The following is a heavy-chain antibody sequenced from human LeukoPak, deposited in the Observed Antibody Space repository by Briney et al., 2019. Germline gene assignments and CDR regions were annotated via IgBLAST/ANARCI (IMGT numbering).Heavy chain of an antibody. Sequence: GGSLRLSCAASGFTFSSYGMHWVRQAPGKGLEWVAFIRYDGSNKYYADSVKGRFTISRDNSKNTLYLQMNSLRAEDTAVYYCAKGGDCSSTSCYRYYYYYYMDVWGKGTTVTVSS. J-gene: IGHJ6*03. D-gene: IGHD2-2*01. V-gene: IGHV3-30*02. CDR3: AKGGDCSSTSCYRYYYYYYMDV. CDR1: GFTFSSYG. CDR2: IRYDGSNK.